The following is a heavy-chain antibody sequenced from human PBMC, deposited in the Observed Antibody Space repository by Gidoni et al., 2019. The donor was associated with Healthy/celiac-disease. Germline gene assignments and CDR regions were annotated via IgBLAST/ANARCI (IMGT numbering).Heavy chain of an antibody. CDR3: ARQQGPLSSGIDY. D-gene: IGHD6-19*01. J-gene: IGHJ4*02. CDR1: GHSFTSYW. Sequence: EVQLVQSGVEVNKPGESLKISCQGSGHSFTSYWTGWVRQMPGQGLEWMGIIYPGDSDTRYSPSFQGQVTISADKSISTAYLQWSSLKASDTAMYYCARQQGPLSSGIDYWGQGTLVTVSS. CDR2: IYPGDSDT. V-gene: IGHV5-51*01.